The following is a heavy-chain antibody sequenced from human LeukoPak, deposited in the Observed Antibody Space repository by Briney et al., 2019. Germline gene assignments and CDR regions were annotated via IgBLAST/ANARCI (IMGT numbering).Heavy chain of an antibody. D-gene: IGHD6-13*01. J-gene: IGHJ4*02. Sequence: GGSLRLSCAASGFTVSSNYMSWVRQAPGKGLEWVSVIYSGGSTYYADSVKGRFTISRDNSKNTLYLQMNSLRAEDTAVYYCARDGGAAAWGNDYWGQGTLVTVSS. CDR1: GFTVSSNY. CDR3: ARDGGAAAWGNDY. CDR2: IYSGGST. V-gene: IGHV3-66*01.